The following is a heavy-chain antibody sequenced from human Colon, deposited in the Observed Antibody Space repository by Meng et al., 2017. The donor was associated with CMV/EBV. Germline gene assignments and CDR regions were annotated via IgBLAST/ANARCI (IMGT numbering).Heavy chain of an antibody. CDR1: GFTFGDYA. Sequence: GESLKISCTASGFTFGDYAMSWVRQAPGKGLEWVGFIRSKAYGGRTEYAASVKGRFTISRDDSKSIAYLQMNSLKTEDTAVYYCTRDSSVVVPAPPSYGMDVWGQGTTVTVSS. CDR2: IRSKAYGGRT. CDR3: TRDSSVVVPAPPSYGMDV. V-gene: IGHV3-49*04. J-gene: IGHJ6*02. D-gene: IGHD2-2*01.